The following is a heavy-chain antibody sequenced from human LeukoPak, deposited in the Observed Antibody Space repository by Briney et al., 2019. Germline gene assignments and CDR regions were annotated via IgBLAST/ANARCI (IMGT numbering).Heavy chain of an antibody. D-gene: IGHD2-2*01. V-gene: IGHV4-30-4*01. J-gene: IGHJ4*02. CDR1: GGTFSGDYY. CDR3: ARGLVVPAAMPFDY. CDR2: IYYSGST. Sequence: SETLSLTCAVYGGTFSGDYYWSWIRQPPGKGLEWIGYIYYSGSTYYNPSLKSRVTISVDTSKNQFSLKLSSVTAADTAVYYCARGLVVPAAMPFDYWGQGTLVTVSS.